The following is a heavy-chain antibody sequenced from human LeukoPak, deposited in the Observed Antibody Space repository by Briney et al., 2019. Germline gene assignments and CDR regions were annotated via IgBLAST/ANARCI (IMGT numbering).Heavy chain of an antibody. Sequence: SETLSLTCTVSGGSISSDNYYWGWIRQPPGKGLEWIGNIYYSGNTYYNPSLKSRVTMSVDTSKNQFSLKLSSVTAADTAVCYCARLRYGSSGYYGSNYYYYMDVWGKGTTVTVSS. V-gene: IGHV4-39*01. J-gene: IGHJ6*03. CDR2: IYYSGNT. CDR1: GGSISSDNYY. D-gene: IGHD3-22*01. CDR3: ARLRYGSSGYYGSNYYYYMDV.